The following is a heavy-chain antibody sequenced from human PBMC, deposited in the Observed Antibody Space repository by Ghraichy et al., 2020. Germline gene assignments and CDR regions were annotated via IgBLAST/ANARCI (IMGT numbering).Heavy chain of an antibody. D-gene: IGHD3-3*01. CDR2: ISGSGGST. Sequence: LSLTCAASGFTFSSYAMSWVRQAPGKGLEWVSAISGSGGSTYYADSVKGRFTISRDNSKNTLYLQMNSLRAEDTAVYYCVSNVLRFLEWGQGTLVTVSS. J-gene: IGHJ4*02. V-gene: IGHV3-23*01. CDR1: GFTFSSYA. CDR3: VSNVLRFLE.